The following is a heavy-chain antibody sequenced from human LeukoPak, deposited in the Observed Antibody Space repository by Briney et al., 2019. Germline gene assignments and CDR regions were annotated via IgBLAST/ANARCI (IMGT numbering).Heavy chain of an antibody. Sequence: ATVTLSCRVSGYTLSQFVMHWVRQAPGNGLEWMSGYDLEDGQTTYAQRFQGRVSMTEDTSTDTAYMELSILSSDDTAVYYCTGHRYDSGWDLGARDYYYYGMDVWGQGTTVTVSS. CDR1: GYTLSQFV. CDR2: YDLEDGQT. V-gene: IGHV1-24*01. CDR3: TGHRYDSGWDLGARDYYYYGMDV. J-gene: IGHJ6*02. D-gene: IGHD3-22*01.